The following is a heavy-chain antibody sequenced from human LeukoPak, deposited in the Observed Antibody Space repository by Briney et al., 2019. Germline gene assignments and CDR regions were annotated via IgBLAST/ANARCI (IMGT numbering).Heavy chain of an antibody. CDR2: ISSSSSYI. CDR1: GFTFSTYW. J-gene: IGHJ3*02. D-gene: IGHD1-26*01. CDR3: ARLGGPLDAFDI. Sequence: PGGSLRLSCAASGFTFSTYWMYWVRQAPGKGLEWVSSISSSSSYIYYADSVKGRFTISRDNAKNSLYLQMNSLRAEDTAVYYCARLGGPLDAFDIWGQGTMVTVSS. V-gene: IGHV3-21*01.